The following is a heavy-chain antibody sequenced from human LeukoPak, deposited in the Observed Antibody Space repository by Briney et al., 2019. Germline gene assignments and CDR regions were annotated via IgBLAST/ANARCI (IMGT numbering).Heavy chain of an antibody. CDR1: GGSFSGCY. J-gene: IGHJ6*02. D-gene: IGHD4-17*01. V-gene: IGHV4-34*01. CDR2: INHSGST. Sequence: SETLSLTCAVYGGSFSGCYWSWIRQPPGKGLEWIGEINHSGSTNYNPSLKSRVTISVDTSKNQFSLKLSSVTAADTAVYYCARRHSTTTTRGGYYYGMDVWGQGTTVTVSS. CDR3: ARRHSTTTTRGGYYYGMDV.